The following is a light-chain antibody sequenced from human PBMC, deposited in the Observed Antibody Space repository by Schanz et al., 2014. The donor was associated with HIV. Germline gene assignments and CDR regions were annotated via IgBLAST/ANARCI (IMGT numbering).Light chain of an antibody. J-gene: IGLJ2*01. CDR1: SSNIGSNY. V-gene: IGLV1-51*01. CDR3: GTWDGSLSAVV. Sequence: QSVLTQPPSVSAAPGQKVTISCSGSSSNIGSNYVSWYQQLPGTVPKLLIYDNNRRPSGVPDRFSGSKSGTSATLGITGLQTGDEADYYCGTWDGSLSAVVFGGGTKLTVL. CDR2: DNN.